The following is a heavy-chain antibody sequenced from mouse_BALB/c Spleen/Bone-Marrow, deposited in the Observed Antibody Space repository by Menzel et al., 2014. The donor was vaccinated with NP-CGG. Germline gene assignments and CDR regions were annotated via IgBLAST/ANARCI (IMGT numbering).Heavy chain of an antibody. CDR3: ARDQVYYYGSSYGYFDV. J-gene: IGHJ1*01. D-gene: IGHD1-1*01. Sequence: EVKLVESGGGLVQPGGSRKLSCAASGFTFSDYGMAWVRQAPGKGPEWVAFISNLAYSIYYADTVTGRFTISRENAKNTLYLEMSSLRSEDTAMYYCARDQVYYYGSSYGYFDVWGAGTTVTVSP. CDR1: GFTFSDYG. V-gene: IGHV5-15*02. CDR2: ISNLAYSI.